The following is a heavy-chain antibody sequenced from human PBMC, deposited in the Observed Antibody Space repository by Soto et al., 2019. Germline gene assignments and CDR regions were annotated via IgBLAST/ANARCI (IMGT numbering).Heavy chain of an antibody. CDR2: ISATGGGT. D-gene: IGHD3-16*01. CDR3: AKDRRAGGNSAFYFDF. J-gene: IGHJ4*02. CDR1: GFKFSNYA. V-gene: IGHV3-23*01. Sequence: GGSLRLSCAASGFKFSNYAMSWVRQAPGKGLEWVSLISATGGGTYYADSVKGRFTISRDNSHNTLYLQVHSLTAEDTAVYYWAKDRRAGGNSAFYFDFWGQGAQVT.